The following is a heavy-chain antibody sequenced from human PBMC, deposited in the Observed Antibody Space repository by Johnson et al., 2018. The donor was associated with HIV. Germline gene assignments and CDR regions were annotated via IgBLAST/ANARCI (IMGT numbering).Heavy chain of an antibody. V-gene: IGHV3-66*01. CDR1: GFTFSSNY. D-gene: IGHD5-18*01. Sequence: VQLVESGGGVVPPGRSLRLSCAASGFTFSSNYMSWVRQAPGTGLEWVSVIYSGGSTYYADSVQGRFTIPRDNSKNTLYLQMNSLRAEDTAVYYCAREVAIGYSYGYLIGAFDIWGQGTMVTVSS. CDR3: AREVAIGYSYGYLIGAFDI. J-gene: IGHJ3*02. CDR2: IYSGGST.